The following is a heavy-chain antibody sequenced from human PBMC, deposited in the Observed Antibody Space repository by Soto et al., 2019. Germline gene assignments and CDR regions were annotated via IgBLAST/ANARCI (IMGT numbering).Heavy chain of an antibody. CDR2: ISDDGSNK. Sequence: PGGSLRLSCAASGFTFSSYGMHWVRQAPGKGLEWVAVISDDGSNKYYADSVKGRFTISRDNSKNTLYLQMNSLGAEDTAVYYCAKEWVYDSSGWSFDYWGQGTLVTVSS. V-gene: IGHV3-30*18. J-gene: IGHJ4*02. CDR1: GFTFSSYG. D-gene: IGHD3-22*01. CDR3: AKEWVYDSSGWSFDY.